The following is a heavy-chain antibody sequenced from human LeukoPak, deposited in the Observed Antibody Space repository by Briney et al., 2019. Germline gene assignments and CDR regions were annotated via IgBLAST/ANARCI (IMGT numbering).Heavy chain of an antibody. J-gene: IGHJ4*02. V-gene: IGHV4-39*07. CDR1: GGSISSSSYY. D-gene: IGHD3-9*01. CDR2: IYYSGST. Sequence: SETLSLTCTVSGGSISSSSYYWGWIRQPPGKGLEWIGSIYYSGSTYYNPSLKSRVTISVDTSKNQFSLKLSSVTAADTAVYYCARRSLRYFDRLIDYWGQGTLVTVSS. CDR3: ARRSLRYFDRLIDY.